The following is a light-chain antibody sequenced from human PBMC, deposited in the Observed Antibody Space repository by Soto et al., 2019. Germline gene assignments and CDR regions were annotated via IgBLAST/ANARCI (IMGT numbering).Light chain of an antibody. CDR1: QSVSSY. CDR3: QHRSTWPRT. V-gene: IGKV3-11*01. Sequence: EIVLTQSPATLSLSPGERATLSCRASQSVSSYLAWFQQKAGQAPRLLIYDASNRATGIPARFSGSGSGTDFTLTISSLEPEDFAVYYCQHRSTWPRTFGQGTKLEIK. J-gene: IGKJ2*01. CDR2: DAS.